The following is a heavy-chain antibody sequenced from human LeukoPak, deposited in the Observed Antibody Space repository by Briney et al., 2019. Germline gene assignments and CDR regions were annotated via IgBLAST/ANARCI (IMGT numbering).Heavy chain of an antibody. CDR1: GGSFSGYY. CDR2: INHSGST. D-gene: IGHD6-19*01. CDR3: ARDRGAQWWYFDL. J-gene: IGHJ2*01. Sequence: SETLSLTCAVYGGSFSGYYWSWIRQPPGKGLEWIGEINHSGSTNYNPSLKSRVTISVDTSKNQFSLKLSSVTAADTAVYYCARDRGAQWWYFDLWGRGTLVTVSS. V-gene: IGHV4-34*01.